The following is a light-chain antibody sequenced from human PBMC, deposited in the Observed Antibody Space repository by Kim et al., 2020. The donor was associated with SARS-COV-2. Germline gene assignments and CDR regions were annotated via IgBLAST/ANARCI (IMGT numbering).Light chain of an antibody. V-gene: IGKV1-5*03. CDR1: QSIGDR. Sequence: DIQMTQSPSTLSASVGDIVTITCRASQSIGDRLAWYQQKPGKAPKLLIYRASTLQSGVPSRFSGSGSGTEFTLTISSLQPDDFATYYCQHFKTYATFGQGTKVDIK. CDR3: QHFKTYAT. J-gene: IGKJ1*01. CDR2: RAS.